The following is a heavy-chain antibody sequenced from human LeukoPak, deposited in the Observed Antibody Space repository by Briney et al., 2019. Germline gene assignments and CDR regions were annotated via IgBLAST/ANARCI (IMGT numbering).Heavy chain of an antibody. D-gene: IGHD1-26*01. V-gene: IGHV4-4*09. J-gene: IGHJ4*02. CDR1: GGSISSYY. Sequence: PSETLSLTCTASGGSISSYYWSWIRQPPGKGLEWIGYIYTSGSTNYNPSLKSRVTISVDTSKNQFSLKLSSVTAADTAVYYCAGSYARGGVDYWGQGTLVTVSS. CDR3: AGSYARGGVDY. CDR2: IYTSGST.